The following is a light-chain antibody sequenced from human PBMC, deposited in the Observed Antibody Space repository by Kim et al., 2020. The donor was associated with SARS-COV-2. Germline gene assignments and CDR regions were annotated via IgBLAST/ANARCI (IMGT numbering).Light chain of an antibody. CDR3: SSYTSSGV. V-gene: IGLV2-14*03. J-gene: IGLJ1*01. Sequence: QSALTQPASVSGSPGQSITISCTGTSSDVGGHNHVSWYQQHPGKAPKLMIYDVGNRPSGVSNRFSGSKSGNTASLTISGLQAEDEADYYCSSYTSSGVFGTGTKVTVL. CDR1: SSDVGGHNH. CDR2: DVG.